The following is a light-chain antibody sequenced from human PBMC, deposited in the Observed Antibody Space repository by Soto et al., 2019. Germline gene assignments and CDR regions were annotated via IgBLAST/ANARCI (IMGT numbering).Light chain of an antibody. CDR2: RAS. CDR3: HQYENWPQT. J-gene: IGKJ1*01. V-gene: IGKV3-15*01. CDR1: QSVRTY. Sequence: ENVLTQSPATLSLSPGERVTLSCRASQSVRTYLAWYQQKLGQAPRLLIYRASTRATGIPARFSGSGSGTEFTLTISSLQSEDFALYYCHQYENWPQTFGQGTKVDI.